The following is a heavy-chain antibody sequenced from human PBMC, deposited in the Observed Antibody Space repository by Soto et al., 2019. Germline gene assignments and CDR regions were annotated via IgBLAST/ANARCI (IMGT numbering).Heavy chain of an antibody. V-gene: IGHV1-69*04. CDR2: IIPILGIA. CDR1: GYTFTGYY. Sequence: SVKVSCKASGYTFTGYYIHWLRQAPGQGLEWMGRIIPILGIANYAQKFQGRVTITADKSTSTAYMELSSLRSEDTAVYYCAREEYYYGSGAFFDYWGQGTLVTVSS. CDR3: AREEYYYGSGAFFDY. D-gene: IGHD3-10*01. J-gene: IGHJ4*02.